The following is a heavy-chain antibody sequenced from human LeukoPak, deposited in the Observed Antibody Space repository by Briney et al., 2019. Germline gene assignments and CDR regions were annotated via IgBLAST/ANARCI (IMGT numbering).Heavy chain of an antibody. CDR2: IYPRDGST. CDR1: GYTFTSYY. CDR3: ARDQEGFDY. Sequence: GASVKVSCKASGYTFTSYYIHWVRQAPGQGLEWMGMIYPRDGSTSYAQKFQGRVTVTRDTSTSTVHMGLSGLRSEDTAVYYCARDQEGFDYWGQGTLVTVSS. J-gene: IGHJ4*02. V-gene: IGHV1-46*01.